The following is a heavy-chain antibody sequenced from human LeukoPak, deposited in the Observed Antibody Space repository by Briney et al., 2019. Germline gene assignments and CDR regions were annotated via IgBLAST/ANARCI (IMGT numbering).Heavy chain of an antibody. D-gene: IGHD5-12*01. CDR1: GFTFSSYG. CDR3: AKRWLRGAFDY. J-gene: IGHJ4*02. V-gene: IGHV3-30*18. Sequence: PGRSLRLSCAASGFTFSSYGMHWVRQAPGKGLEWVAVISYDGSNKYYADSVKGRFTISRDYSKNTLYLQMNSLRAEDTAVYYCAKRWLRGAFDYWGQGTLVTVYS. CDR2: ISYDGSNK.